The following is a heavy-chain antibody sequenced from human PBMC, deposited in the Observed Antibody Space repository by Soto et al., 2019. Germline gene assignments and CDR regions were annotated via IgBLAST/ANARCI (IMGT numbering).Heavy chain of an antibody. Sequence: QVQLVESGGGVVQPGRSLRLSCAASGFTFSSYGMHWVRQAPGKGLEWVAVIWYDGSNKYYADSVKGRFTISRDNSKNTLYLQMNSLRAEDTAVYYCAREFFESGVAATPDFDYWGQGTLVTVSS. CDR3: AREFFESGVAATPDFDY. D-gene: IGHD2-15*01. CDR2: IWYDGSNK. CDR1: GFTFSSYG. J-gene: IGHJ4*02. V-gene: IGHV3-33*01.